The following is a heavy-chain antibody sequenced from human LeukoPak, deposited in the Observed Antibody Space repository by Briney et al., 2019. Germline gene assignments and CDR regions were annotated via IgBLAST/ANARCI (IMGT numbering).Heavy chain of an antibody. V-gene: IGHV3-64*01. D-gene: IGHD3-16*02. CDR1: GFTFSSYA. CDR2: ISSNGGST. CDR3: AREGYYDYVWGSYRPSHFDY. J-gene: IGHJ4*02. Sequence: GGSLRLSCAASGFTFSSYAMHWVRQAPGKGLEYVSAISSNGGSTYYANSVKGRFTISRDNSKNTLYLQMGSLRAEDMAVYYCAREGYYDYVWGSYRPSHFDYWGQGTLVTVSS.